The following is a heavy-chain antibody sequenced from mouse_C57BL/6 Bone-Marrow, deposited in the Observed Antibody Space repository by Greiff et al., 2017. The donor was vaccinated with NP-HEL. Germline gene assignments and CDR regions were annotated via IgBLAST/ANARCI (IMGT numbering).Heavy chain of an antibody. V-gene: IGHV14-2*01. CDR1: GFNIKDYY. J-gene: IGHJ3*01. Sequence: EVQRVESGAELVKPGASVKLSCTASGFNIKDYYMHWVKQRTEQGLEWIGRIDPEDGETKYAPKFQGKATITADTSSNTAYLQLSSLTSEDTAVYYCARSGGDGYFPAWFAYWGQGTLVTVSA. CDR3: ARSGGDGYFPAWFAY. CDR2: IDPEDGET. D-gene: IGHD2-3*01.